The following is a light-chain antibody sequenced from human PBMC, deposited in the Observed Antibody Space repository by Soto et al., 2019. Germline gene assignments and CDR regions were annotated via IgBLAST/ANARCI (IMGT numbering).Light chain of an antibody. V-gene: IGKV3-15*01. CDR2: GVS. J-gene: IGKJ4*01. CDR3: QQYSALPLT. CDR1: QSVTSN. Sequence: EVVMTQSPATLSVSPGERATLSCRASQSVTSNFLAWYQQKPGQAPRLLIYGVSIRATGIPARFSGSGSGTDFTLTISSLQSEDFAVYYCQQYSALPLTFGGGTKVEL.